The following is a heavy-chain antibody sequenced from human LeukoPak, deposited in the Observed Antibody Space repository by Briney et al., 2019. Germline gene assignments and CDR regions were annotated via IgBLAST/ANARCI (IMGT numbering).Heavy chain of an antibody. CDR3: AREADSYYYGSGRNWFDP. CDR2: ITPIFGTA. J-gene: IGHJ5*02. Sequence: ASVKVSCKASGGTFSSYAISWVRQAPGQGLEWMGRITPIFGTANYAQKFQGRVTITTDESTSTAYMELSSLRSEDTAVYYCAREADSYYYGSGRNWFDPWGQGTLVTVSS. V-gene: IGHV1-69*05. D-gene: IGHD3-10*01. CDR1: GGTFSSYA.